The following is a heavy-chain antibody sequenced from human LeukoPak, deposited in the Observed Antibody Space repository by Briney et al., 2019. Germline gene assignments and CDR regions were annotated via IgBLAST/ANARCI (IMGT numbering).Heavy chain of an antibody. V-gene: IGHV4-59*01. J-gene: IGHJ5*02. CDR2: ISYSGST. Sequence: SETLCLTCTVSGGSISSYYWSWIRQPPGKGLEWIACISYSGSTKYNPSLKSRVTISVDTSKNQLSLKLSSVTAADTAVYYCAREPGFDSSGYLNWFDPWGQGTLVTVSS. CDR3: AREPGFDSSGYLNWFDP. CDR1: GGSISSYY. D-gene: IGHD3-22*01.